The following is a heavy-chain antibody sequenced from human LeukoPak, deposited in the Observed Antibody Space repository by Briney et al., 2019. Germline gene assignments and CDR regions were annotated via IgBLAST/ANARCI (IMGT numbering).Heavy chain of an antibody. J-gene: IGHJ3*02. CDR2: IYYSGST. D-gene: IGHD3-9*01. CDR3: ARVAGLRYFDWLPDDAFDI. Sequence: SETLSLTCTVSGGSISSYYWSWIRQPPGKGREWSGYIYYSGSTNYNPSLKSRVTISVDTSKTQFSLKLSSVTAADTAVYYCARVAGLRYFDWLPDDAFDIWGQGTMVTVSS. V-gene: IGHV4-59*01. CDR1: GGSISSYY.